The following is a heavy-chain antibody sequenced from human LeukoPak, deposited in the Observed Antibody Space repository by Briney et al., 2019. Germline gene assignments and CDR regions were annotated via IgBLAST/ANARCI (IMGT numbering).Heavy chain of an antibody. CDR3: ARGGRITIFGVVINPFDY. V-gene: IGHV4-39*01. J-gene: IGHJ4*02. Sequence: SETLSLTCTVSGGSISSSSYYWGWIRQPPGKGLEWIGSIYYSGSTYYNPSLKSRVTISVDTSKNQFSLKLSSVTAADTAVYYCARGGRITIFGVVINPFDYWGQGTLVTVSS. D-gene: IGHD3-3*01. CDR1: GGSISSSSYY. CDR2: IYYSGST.